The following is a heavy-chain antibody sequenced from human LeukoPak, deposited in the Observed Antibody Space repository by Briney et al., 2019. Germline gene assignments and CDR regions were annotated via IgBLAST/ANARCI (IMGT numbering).Heavy chain of an antibody. J-gene: IGHJ4*02. CDR2: ISNGGTT. V-gene: IGHV4-59*12. D-gene: IGHD3-22*01. CDR1: GGPINYYY. Sequence: PSETLSLTCTVSGGPINYYYWSWIRQPPGEGLEWIGYISNGGTTNYNPSLKSRVTISVDTSKNQFSLKLSSVTAADTAVYYCASGRVGYWIDYWGQGTLVTVSS. CDR3: ASGRVGYWIDY.